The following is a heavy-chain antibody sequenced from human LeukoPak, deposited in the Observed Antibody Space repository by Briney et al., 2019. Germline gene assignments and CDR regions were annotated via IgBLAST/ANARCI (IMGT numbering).Heavy chain of an antibody. CDR1: GFTFSNYG. Sequence: GRSPRLSCAASGFTFSNYGMHWVRQAPGKGLQWVAVIWYDGSNEYYTGSVKGRFTISRDNAHNTLYLQMNSLRAEDTAVYYCARGSQSTWGFFAYWGQGTRVTVSS. CDR2: IWYDGSNE. CDR3: ARGSQSTWGFFAY. D-gene: IGHD1-1*01. J-gene: IGHJ4*02. V-gene: IGHV3-33*01.